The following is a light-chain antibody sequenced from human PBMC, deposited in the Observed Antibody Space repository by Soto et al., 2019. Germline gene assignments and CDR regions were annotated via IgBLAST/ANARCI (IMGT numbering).Light chain of an antibody. V-gene: IGKV1-39*01. CDR1: QSISSF. Sequence: DIQMTQSPSSVSASVGDRVIITCRASQSISSFLNWYQQKPGKAPKLLISVASSLQGGVPSRFSGSGSGTDFTLTISSLQPEDFATYYCQQSYSSPRTFGQGTKVEIK. CDR3: QQSYSSPRT. CDR2: VAS. J-gene: IGKJ1*01.